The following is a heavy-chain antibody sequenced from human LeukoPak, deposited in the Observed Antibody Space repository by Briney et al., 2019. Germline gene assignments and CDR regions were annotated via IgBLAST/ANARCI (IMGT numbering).Heavy chain of an antibody. Sequence: GGCFGLSCAASRFIFSRYSMNWVRQAPGKGLELISYISSSSTIYYADSVKGRFTISRDNAKNSLYLQMNGLRDEDTAVYYCARAFEAGAWFGMDVWGKGTTVSSSS. J-gene: IGHJ6*04. CDR1: RFIFSRYS. CDR3: ARAFEAGAWFGMDV. V-gene: IGHV3-48*02. D-gene: IGHD3-9*01. CDR2: ISSSSTI.